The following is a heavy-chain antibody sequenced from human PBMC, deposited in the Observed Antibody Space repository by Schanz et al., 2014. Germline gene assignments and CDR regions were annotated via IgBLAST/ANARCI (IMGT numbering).Heavy chain of an antibody. Sequence: EAHLVESGGGLVKPGGSLTLSCAASRFTVTNAWMSWVRQAPGKGLEWVSLISDSGDTAYYADSVKGRFTISRDNSKNTLYLQMNNLRAEDTAVYYCVRVSFADPRLYRGMDRDIDYWGQGTLVTVSS. D-gene: IGHD5-18*01. CDR3: VRVSFADPRLYRGMDRDIDY. CDR1: RFTVTNAW. J-gene: IGHJ4*02. V-gene: IGHV3-23*04. CDR2: ISDSGDTA.